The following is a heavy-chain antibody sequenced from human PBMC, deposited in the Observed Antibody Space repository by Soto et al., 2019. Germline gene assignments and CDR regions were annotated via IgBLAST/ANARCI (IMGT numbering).Heavy chain of an antibody. D-gene: IGHD2-21*02. CDR2: IYPGDSDT. CDR1: GYSFTSYW. Sequence: GESLKISCKGSGYSFTSYWIGWVRQMPGKGLEWMGIIYPGDSDTRYSPSFQGQVTISADKSISTAYLQWSSLKASDTAMYYCAILAYCGGDCYPQQYFQHWGQGTLVTVSS. J-gene: IGHJ1*01. CDR3: AILAYCGGDCYPQQYFQH. V-gene: IGHV5-51*01.